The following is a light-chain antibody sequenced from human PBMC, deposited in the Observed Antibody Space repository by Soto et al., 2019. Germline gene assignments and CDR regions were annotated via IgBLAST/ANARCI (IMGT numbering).Light chain of an antibody. CDR1: QSISNR. J-gene: IGKJ1*01. Sequence: DIQMNQSPSTLSAYVGDRVTITFRASQSISNRLAWYQQKPGKAPKVLIYDASSLEGGVPSRFSGTGSATEFILTISSLQPDDFATYHCQHYGGVWTFGQGTKVDIK. CDR3: QHYGGVWT. V-gene: IGKV1-5*01. CDR2: DAS.